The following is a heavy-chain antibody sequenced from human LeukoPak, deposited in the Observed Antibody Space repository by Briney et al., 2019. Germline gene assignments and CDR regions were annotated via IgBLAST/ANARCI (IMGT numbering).Heavy chain of an antibody. CDR3: ARIGYSSSCFDY. Sequence: PGGSLRLSCAASGFTFTQYWMSWVRQAPGKGLEWVANINQDGTTKYYVDSLKGRFTVSRDNAKNSLYLQGNSLRAEDTAVYYCARIGYSSSCFDYWGQGNLVTVSS. V-gene: IGHV3-7*01. CDR1: GFTFTQYW. J-gene: IGHJ4*02. CDR2: INQDGTTK. D-gene: IGHD6-13*01.